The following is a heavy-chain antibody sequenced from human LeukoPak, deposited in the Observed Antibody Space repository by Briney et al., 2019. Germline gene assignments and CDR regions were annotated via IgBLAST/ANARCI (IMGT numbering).Heavy chain of an antibody. CDR2: ISSSNNYI. CDR1: GFTFSTYS. CDR3: ARELMSSSSVLLPDY. Sequence: GGSLRLSCAASGFTFSTYSMNWVRQAPGKGLEWVSSISSSNNYIFYADSVKGRFTISRDNAKNSLYLQMNSLRAEDTAVYYCARELMSSSSVLLPDYWGQGTLVTVSS. J-gene: IGHJ4*02. D-gene: IGHD6-6*01. V-gene: IGHV3-21*06.